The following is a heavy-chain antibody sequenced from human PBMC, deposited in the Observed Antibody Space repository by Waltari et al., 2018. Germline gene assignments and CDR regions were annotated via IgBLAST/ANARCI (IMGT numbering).Heavy chain of an antibody. CDR3: ARSHLLYFDWWGGMDV. Sequence: QVQLVESGGGAVQPGTSLRLSCATSGFTFSNYEMQWVRQAPGRGLGVVALISFDGSNDYYVDSVKGRFTMSRDESKNTVFLQMNSLRVEDTALYYCARSHLLYFDWWGGMDVWGQGTTVTVSS. V-gene: IGHV3-30*01. CDR1: GFTFSNYE. D-gene: IGHD3-9*01. J-gene: IGHJ6*02. CDR2: ISFDGSND.